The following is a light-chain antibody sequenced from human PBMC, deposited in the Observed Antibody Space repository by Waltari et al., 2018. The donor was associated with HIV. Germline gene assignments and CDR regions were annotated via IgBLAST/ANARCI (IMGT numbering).Light chain of an antibody. V-gene: IGKV1-27*01. Sequence: DIQMTPSPSSRSASVGDRVTTTCRASQGISNYLAWYQQKAGKVPKVLIYGASSLQSGVPSRFTGSGSGTEFTLTISSLQPEDVATYYCQSYKSAPFTFGGGTRVEIK. CDR1: QGISNY. J-gene: IGKJ4*01. CDR2: GAS. CDR3: QSYKSAPFT.